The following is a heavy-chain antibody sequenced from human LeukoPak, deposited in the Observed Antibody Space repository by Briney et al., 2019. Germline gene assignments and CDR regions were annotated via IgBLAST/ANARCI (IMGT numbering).Heavy chain of an antibody. CDR3: ARGAYYDFWSGYGGVGNYYYYYMDV. CDR1: GYTFTNYA. J-gene: IGHJ6*03. V-gene: IGHV1-3*01. CDR2: INAGNGNT. Sequence: ASVKVSCKASGYTFTNYAMHWVRQAPGQRLEWMGWINAGNGNTKYSQKFQGRVTITRDTSASTAYMELSSLRSEDTAVYYCARGAYYDFWSGYGGVGNYYYYYMDVWGKGTTVTVSS. D-gene: IGHD3-3*01.